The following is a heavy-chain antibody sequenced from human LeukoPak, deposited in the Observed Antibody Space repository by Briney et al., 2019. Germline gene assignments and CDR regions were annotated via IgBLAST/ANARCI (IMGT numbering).Heavy chain of an antibody. D-gene: IGHD3-22*01. CDR1: GGTSNSHA. J-gene: IGHJ4*02. CDR3: ATTNDGGGYQWGDFFDF. CDR2: IIPNLGTT. Sequence: SVKVSCKASGGTSNSHAISWVRQAPGQGLEWMGRIIPNLGTTNRAQNFQDRVTLTADKSTNTAYIELTSLTSDDTAVYYCATTNDGGGYQWGDFFDFWGQGTLVTVSS. V-gene: IGHV1-69*04.